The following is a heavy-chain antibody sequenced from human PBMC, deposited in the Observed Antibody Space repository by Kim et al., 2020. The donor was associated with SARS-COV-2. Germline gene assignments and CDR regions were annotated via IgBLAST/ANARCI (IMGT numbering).Heavy chain of an antibody. D-gene: IGHD4-4*01. Sequence: SETLSLTCTVSGDSISSHSWSWIRQPAGKGLEWIGRIQTSGYTNYNPSLKSRVTLSVDASNNRFSLRLSSVTAADTAVYYCARSRARTTVRPYYNYYYLDVWGKGTTVAVSS. V-gene: IGHV4-4*07. CDR3: ARSRARTTVRPYYNYYYLDV. CDR2: IQTSGYT. CDR1: GDSISSHS. J-gene: IGHJ6*03.